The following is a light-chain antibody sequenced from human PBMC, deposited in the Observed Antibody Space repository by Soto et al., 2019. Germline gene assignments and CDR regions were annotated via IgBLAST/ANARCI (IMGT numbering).Light chain of an antibody. V-gene: IGLV2-14*01. CDR1: SSDVGAYNY. CDR3: SSYTSSSTVV. Sequence: QSALTQPASVSGSPGQSITISCSGTSSDVGAYNYVSWYQQHPGKAPKLMIYGVSDRSSGLSSRFSGSKSGNTASLTISGLQADDEAEYYCSSYTSSSTVVFGGGTKVTVL. J-gene: IGLJ2*01. CDR2: GVS.